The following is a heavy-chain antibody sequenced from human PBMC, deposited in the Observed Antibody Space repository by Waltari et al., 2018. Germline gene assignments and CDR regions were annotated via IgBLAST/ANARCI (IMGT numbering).Heavy chain of an antibody. CDR1: GFTFSSYG. CDR3: ARDLWGGGIAVAGNYYGMDV. CDR2: IWYDGSNK. D-gene: IGHD6-19*01. J-gene: IGHJ6*02. V-gene: IGHV3-33*01. Sequence: QVQLVESGGGVVQPGRSLRLSCAASGFTFSSYGMHWVRQAPGKGLEGVAVIWYDGSNKYYAGSWKGRFTISRDKSKNTLDLQMNSLRAEDTAVYYCARDLWGGGIAVAGNYYGMDVWGQGTTVTVSS.